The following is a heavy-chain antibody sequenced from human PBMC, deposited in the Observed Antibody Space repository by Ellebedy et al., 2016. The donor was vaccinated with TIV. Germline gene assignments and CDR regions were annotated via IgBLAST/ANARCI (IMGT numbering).Heavy chain of an antibody. J-gene: IGHJ4*02. V-gene: IGHV3-15*01. CDR1: GITFSNAW. Sequence: GESLKISCAASGITFSNAWMHWVRQAPGKGLEWVDRIKSKIDGGTIDYAAPVKGRFTISRDDSKNTLYLQMNSLKTEDTAIYHCTADWRYCGGDCAEDSWGRGTLVTVAS. CDR2: IKSKIDGGTI. CDR3: TADWRYCGGDCAEDS. D-gene: IGHD2-21*02.